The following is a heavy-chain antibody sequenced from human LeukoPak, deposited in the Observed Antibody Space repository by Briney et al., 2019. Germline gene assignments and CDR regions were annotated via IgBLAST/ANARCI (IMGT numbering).Heavy chain of an antibody. CDR3: ARDHCSGGSCLGGH. D-gene: IGHD2-15*01. V-gene: IGHV1-69*04. CDR2: VMPFLDVA. Sequence: SVKVSCKASGDTFSDYTISWVRQAPGQGLEWTGRVMPFLDVANYAQKFQGRVTITADKSTSTAYMEMSSLRSEDTAVYYCARDHCSGGSCLGGHWGQGTLVTVSS. J-gene: IGHJ4*02. CDR1: GDTFSDYT.